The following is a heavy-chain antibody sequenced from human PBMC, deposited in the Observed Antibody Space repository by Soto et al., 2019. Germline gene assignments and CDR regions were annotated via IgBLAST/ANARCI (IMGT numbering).Heavy chain of an antibody. Sequence: SGGSLRLSCAASGFTFSSYSMNWVRQAPGKGLEWVSSISSSSSYIYYADSVKGRFTISRDNSKNTLYLQMNSLRAEDTAVYYCARGFIAGRWLQLIESIVIFDYWGQATLVTVSS. CDR1: GFTFSSYS. D-gene: IGHD5-12*01. V-gene: IGHV3-21*01. J-gene: IGHJ4*02. CDR2: ISSSSSYI. CDR3: ARGFIAGRWLQLIESIVIFDY.